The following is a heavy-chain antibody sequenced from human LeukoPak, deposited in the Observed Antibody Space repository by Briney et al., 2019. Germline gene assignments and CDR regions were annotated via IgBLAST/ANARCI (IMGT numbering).Heavy chain of an antibody. CDR2: INHSGST. D-gene: IGHD3-22*01. CDR1: GGSFCGYY. J-gene: IGHJ3*02. CDR3: ARACYDSSGFDAFDI. Sequence: PSETLSLTCAVYGGSFCGYYWSWIRQPPGKGLECIGEINHSGSTNYNPSLKSRVTISVDTSKNQFSLKLSSVTASDTAVYYCARACYDSSGFDAFDIWGQGTMVTVSS. V-gene: IGHV4-34*01.